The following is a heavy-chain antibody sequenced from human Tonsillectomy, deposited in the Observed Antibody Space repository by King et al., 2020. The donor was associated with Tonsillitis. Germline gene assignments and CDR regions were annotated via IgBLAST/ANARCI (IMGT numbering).Heavy chain of an antibody. D-gene: IGHD1-26*01. CDR3: ARGKVGVRGYYGMDV. Sequence: VQLVESGGGLVKPGGSMRLSCEAAGFTFSTYRMKWVRQAPGKGLEWVSSISSKSTYTFYIDSVRGRFTISRENAKNSVFLEMNNLRAEDTAVYYCARGKVGVRGYYGMDVWGQGTTVIVSS. J-gene: IGHJ6*02. CDR1: GFTFSTYR. V-gene: IGHV3-21*01. CDR2: ISSKSTYT.